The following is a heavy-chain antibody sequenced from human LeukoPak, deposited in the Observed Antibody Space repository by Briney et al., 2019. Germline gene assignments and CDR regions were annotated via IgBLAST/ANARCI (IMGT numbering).Heavy chain of an antibody. CDR3: ARDHGSIDAFDI. Sequence: KLQGRVTMTTDTSTSTAYMELRSLRSDDTAVYYCARDHGSIDAFDIWGQGTMATVSS. V-gene: IGHV1-18*01. J-gene: IGHJ3*02.